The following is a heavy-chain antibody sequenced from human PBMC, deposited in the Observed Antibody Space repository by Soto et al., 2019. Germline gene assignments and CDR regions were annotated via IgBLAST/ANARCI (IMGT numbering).Heavy chain of an antibody. J-gene: IGHJ6*02. CDR1: GYTVTGYY. Sequence: ASVKVSCEASGYTVTGYYMNCLRQAPGQGLEWMGWINPNSGGTNYPQKFQGRVTMTRDTSISTAYMELSRLRLDDTAVYYCDRDHYSSREYGMDVWGQGTTVTVSS. CDR3: DRDHYSSREYGMDV. CDR2: INPNSGGT. V-gene: IGHV1-2*02. D-gene: IGHD6-13*01.